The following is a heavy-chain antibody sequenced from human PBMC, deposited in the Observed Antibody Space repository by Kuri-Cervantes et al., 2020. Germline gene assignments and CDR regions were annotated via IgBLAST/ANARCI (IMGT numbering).Heavy chain of an antibody. J-gene: IGHJ4*02. V-gene: IGHV3-7*01. CDR1: GFTFTSYW. CDR3: ATTVGTSHIDFDY. D-gene: IGHD4-23*01. CDR2: ISQDGSEK. Sequence: GGSLRLSCAASGFTFTSYWMSWVRQAPGKGLEWVANISQDGSEKTYVDSVKGRFTISRDNAESSLYLQMNSLRDEDTAVYYCATTVGTSHIDFDYWGQGILVTVSS.